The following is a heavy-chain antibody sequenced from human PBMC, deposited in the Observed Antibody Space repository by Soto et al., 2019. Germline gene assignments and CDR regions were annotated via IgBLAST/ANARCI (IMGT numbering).Heavy chain of an antibody. J-gene: IGHJ4*02. CDR2: ISYDGSNK. D-gene: IGHD6-19*01. Sequence: QVQLVESGGGVVQPGRSLRLSCAASGFTFSSYGMHWVRQAPGKGLEWVAVISYDGSNKYYADSVKGRFTISRDNSKNTLYLQMNSLRAEDTAVYYCAKIRGSGWQDIDYWGQGTLVTVPS. CDR1: GFTFSSYG. CDR3: AKIRGSGWQDIDY. V-gene: IGHV3-30*18.